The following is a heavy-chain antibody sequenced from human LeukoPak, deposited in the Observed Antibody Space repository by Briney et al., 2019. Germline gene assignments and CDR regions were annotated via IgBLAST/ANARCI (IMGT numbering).Heavy chain of an antibody. CDR1: GFTFRSYA. CDR3: AKRLGAFGFDY. Sequence: TGGSLRLSCAASGFTFRSYAMNWVRQAPGKGLEWVSGINGTGGSTHYVDSVMGRFTISRDNSKNTLELQMNSLRAEDTALYYCAKRLGAFGFDYWGQGTLVTVSS. CDR2: INGTGGST. J-gene: IGHJ4*02. D-gene: IGHD3-16*01. V-gene: IGHV3-23*01.